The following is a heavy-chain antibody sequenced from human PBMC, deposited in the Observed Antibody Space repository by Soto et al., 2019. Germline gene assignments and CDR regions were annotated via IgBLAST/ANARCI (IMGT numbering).Heavy chain of an antibody. V-gene: IGHV3-53*01. CDR1: GFIVSSYY. CDR2: IYGGGST. J-gene: IGHJ4*02. D-gene: IGHD1-1*01. Sequence: EVQLVESGGASIQPGGSLRLSCAASGFIVSSYYMIWVRQAPGRGLEWVSVIYGGGSTYYADSVEGRFTISRDTSKNTVALQMNGRRAEATAVYYCAGSLTTAGGFDYWGRGTLVTVSS. CDR3: AGSLTTAGGFDY.